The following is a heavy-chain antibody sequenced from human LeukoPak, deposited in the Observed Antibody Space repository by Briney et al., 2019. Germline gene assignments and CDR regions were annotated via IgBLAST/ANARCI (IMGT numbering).Heavy chain of an antibody. J-gene: IGHJ3*02. CDR1: GFTFSSYG. CDR3: AKLPVEMATIFAFDI. V-gene: IGHV3-30*18. D-gene: IGHD5-24*01. Sequence: PGGSLRLSCAASGFTFSSYGMHWVRQAPGKGLEWVAVISYDGSNKYYADSVKGRFTISRDTSKNTLYLQMNSLRAEDTAVYYCAKLPVEMATIFAFDIWGQGTMVTVSS. CDR2: ISYDGSNK.